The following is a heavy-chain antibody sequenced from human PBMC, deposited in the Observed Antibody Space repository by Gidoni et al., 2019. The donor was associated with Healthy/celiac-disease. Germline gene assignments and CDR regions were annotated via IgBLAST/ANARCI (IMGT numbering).Heavy chain of an antibody. CDR3: ARDGGIAAAGQGAFDI. J-gene: IGHJ3*02. CDR2: IYYSGST. V-gene: IGHV4-30-4*01. CDR1: GGSISSGYYY. D-gene: IGHD6-13*01. Sequence: QVQLQDSVPGLVKPSQTLSLTCTVSGGSISSGYYYWSWIRQPPGKGLEWIGYIYYSGSTYYNPSLKSRVTISVDTSKNQFSLKLSSVTAADTAVYYCARDGGIAAAGQGAFDIWGQGTMVTVSS.